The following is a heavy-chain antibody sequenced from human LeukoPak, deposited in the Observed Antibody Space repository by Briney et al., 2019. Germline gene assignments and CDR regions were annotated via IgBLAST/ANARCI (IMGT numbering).Heavy chain of an antibody. CDR2: IYSSGST. CDR3: ARGGYTIFDY. Sequence: SETLSLTCTVSGGSISNYYWSWIRQPAGKGLEFIGRIYSSGSTDYNPSLKSRVTMSVDTSKNQFSLKLSSVTAAVSAMYYCARGGYTIFDYWGQGTLVTVSS. V-gene: IGHV4-4*07. CDR1: GGSISNYY. J-gene: IGHJ4*02. D-gene: IGHD1-1*01.